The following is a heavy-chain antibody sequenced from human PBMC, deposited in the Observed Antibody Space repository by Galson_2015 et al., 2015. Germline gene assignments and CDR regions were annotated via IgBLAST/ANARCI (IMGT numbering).Heavy chain of an antibody. V-gene: IGHV5-51*01. J-gene: IGHJ4*02. Sequence: QSGAEVKKPRESLKISCKGSGYSFTTYWIGWVRQMPGKGLEWMGIIYPGDSDTRYSPSFQGQVTISADKSISTAYLQWRSLKASDTAIYYCARQGAYSSGWFGVDYWGQGTLVTVSS. CDR2: IYPGDSDT. CDR3: ARQGAYSSGWFGVDY. CDR1: GYSFTTYW. D-gene: IGHD6-19*01.